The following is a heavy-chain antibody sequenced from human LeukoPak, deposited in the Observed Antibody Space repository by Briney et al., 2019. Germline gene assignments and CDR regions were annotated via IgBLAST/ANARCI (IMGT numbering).Heavy chain of an antibody. CDR2: INTDGSTI. V-gene: IGHV3-74*01. CDR3: ARAGSYRFDY. J-gene: IGHJ4*02. CDR1: GFTISNYW. Sequence: GGSLRLSCAASGFTISNYWWHWLRQVPGKGLVWVSRINTDGSTIDYADSLKGRFTISRDDAKNTLYLPEYSARDEDTTIYYCARAGSYRFDYWGQGTLVTVSS. D-gene: IGHD3-16*02.